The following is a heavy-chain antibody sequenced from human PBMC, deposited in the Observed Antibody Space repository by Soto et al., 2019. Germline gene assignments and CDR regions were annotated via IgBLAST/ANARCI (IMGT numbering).Heavy chain of an antibody. V-gene: IGHV1-24*01. J-gene: IGHJ3*02. CDR1: GYTLTELS. D-gene: IGHD3-22*01. CDR3: ARPLGYSNEVFAFDI. CDR2: FDPEDGET. Sequence: GESLKISCKVSGYTLTELSMHWVRQAPGKGLEWMGGFDPEDGETIYAQKFQGRVTMTEDTSTDTAYMELSSLRSEDTAVYYCARPLGYSNEVFAFDIWGQGTMVNVSS.